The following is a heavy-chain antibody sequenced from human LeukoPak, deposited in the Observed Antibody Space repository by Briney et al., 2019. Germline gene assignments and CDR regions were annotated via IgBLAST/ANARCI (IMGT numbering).Heavy chain of an antibody. Sequence: SETLSLTCAVYGGSFSGYYWSWIRQPPGKGLEWIGEINHSGSTNYNPSLKSRVTISVDTSKNQFSLKLSSVTAADTAVYYRAEGAAAGSWGQGTLVTVSS. V-gene: IGHV4-34*01. CDR1: GGSFSGYY. D-gene: IGHD6-13*01. J-gene: IGHJ4*02. CDR2: INHSGST. CDR3: AEGAAAGS.